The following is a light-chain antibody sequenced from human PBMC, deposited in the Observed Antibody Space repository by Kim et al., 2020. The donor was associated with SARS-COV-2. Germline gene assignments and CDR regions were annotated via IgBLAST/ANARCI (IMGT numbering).Light chain of an antibody. CDR2: DTS. V-gene: IGLV7-43*01. J-gene: IGLJ3*02. Sequence: QTVVTQEPSLTVSPGGTVSLTCASSTGAVTSGHYPNWFQQKPGQAPRTLIYDTSNKHSWTPARFSGSLLGGKAALTLSGVQPEDEAEYYCLLYYGGYWVFGGGTQLTVL. CDR1: TGAVTSGHY. CDR3: LLYYGGYWV.